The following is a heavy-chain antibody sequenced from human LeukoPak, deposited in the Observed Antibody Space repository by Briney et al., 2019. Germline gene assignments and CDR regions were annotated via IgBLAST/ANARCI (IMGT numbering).Heavy chain of an antibody. J-gene: IGHJ6*03. CDR1: GFTFSSYA. CDR2: ISYDGSNK. V-gene: IGHV3-30-3*01. CDR3: ARAPPPDFWSGYYLTSDYYYYYVDV. Sequence: GGSLRLSCAASGFTFSSYAMHWVRQAPGKGLEWVAVISYDGSNKYYADSVKGRFTISRDNSKNTLYLQMNSLRAEDTAVYYCARAPPPDFWSGYYLTSDYYYYYVDVWGKGTTATVSS. D-gene: IGHD3-3*01.